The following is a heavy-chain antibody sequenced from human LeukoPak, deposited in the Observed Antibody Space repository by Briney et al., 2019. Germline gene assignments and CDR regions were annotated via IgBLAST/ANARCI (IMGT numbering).Heavy chain of an antibody. V-gene: IGHV4-31*03. CDR3: GRRGTGRWFDP. Sequence: PSETLSLTCSVSGDSISSGDYFWSWIRQHPGKGLEWIGYINYSGTTFYNPSLKSRVTISVDTSQNQFSLNLNSVTAADTAVYYYGRRGTGRWFDPWGQGTLVTVSS. D-gene: IGHD1-1*01. CDR2: INYSGTT. CDR1: GDSISSGDYF. J-gene: IGHJ5*02.